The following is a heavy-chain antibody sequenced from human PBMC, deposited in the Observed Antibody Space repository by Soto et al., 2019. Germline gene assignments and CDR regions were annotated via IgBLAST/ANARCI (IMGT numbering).Heavy chain of an antibody. Sequence: SETLSLTCTVSGGSISSSSYYWGWIRQPPGKGLEWIGSIYYSGSTYYNPSLKSRVTISVDTSKNQFSLKLSSVTAADTAVYYCASITAMFPHFDYWGQGTLVTVSS. CDR1: GGSISSSSYY. V-gene: IGHV4-39*01. D-gene: IGHD5-18*01. J-gene: IGHJ4*02. CDR3: ASITAMFPHFDY. CDR2: IYYSGST.